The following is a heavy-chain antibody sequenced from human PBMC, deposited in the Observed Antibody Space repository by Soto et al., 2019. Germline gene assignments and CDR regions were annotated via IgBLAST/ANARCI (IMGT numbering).Heavy chain of an antibody. CDR2: IYYSGST. CDR1: GGSISSSSYY. J-gene: IGHJ5*02. CDR3: ARHYDILTGYYWAWFDP. Sequence: SETLSLTCTVSGGSISSSSYYWGWIRQPPGKGLEWIGSIYYSGSTYYNKSLKSRVTISVDTSKNQFSMKLSSVTAADTAVYYFARHYDILTGYYWAWFDPWGQGTLVTVSS. D-gene: IGHD3-9*01. V-gene: IGHV4-39*01.